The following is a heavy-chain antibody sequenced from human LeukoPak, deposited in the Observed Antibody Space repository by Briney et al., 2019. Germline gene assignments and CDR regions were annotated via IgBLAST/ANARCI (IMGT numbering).Heavy chain of an antibody. J-gene: IGHJ4*02. CDR2: IYSGGYT. CDR3: ARDRGSGLDY. CDR1: GFTFNTYS. Sequence: GGSLRLSCAASGFTFNTYSMSWVRQAPGKGLEWVSVIYSGGYTYYADSVKGRFTISRDNSKNTLYLQMNSLRAEDTAVYYCARDRGSGLDYWGQGTLVTVSS. D-gene: IGHD3-10*01. V-gene: IGHV3-66*01.